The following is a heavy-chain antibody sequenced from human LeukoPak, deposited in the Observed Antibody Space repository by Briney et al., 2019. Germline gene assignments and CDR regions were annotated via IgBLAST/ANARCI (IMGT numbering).Heavy chain of an antibody. Sequence: PGRSLRLSCAASGFTFSSYAMHWVRQAPGKGLEWVAVISYDGSNKYYADSVKGRFTISRDNSKNTLYLQMNSLRAEDTAVYYCASDMRWSNEYSYGFLLDYWGQGTLVTVSS. J-gene: IGHJ4*02. CDR3: ASDMRWSNEYSYGFLLDY. CDR1: GFTFSSYA. CDR2: ISYDGSNK. D-gene: IGHD5-18*01. V-gene: IGHV3-30-3*01.